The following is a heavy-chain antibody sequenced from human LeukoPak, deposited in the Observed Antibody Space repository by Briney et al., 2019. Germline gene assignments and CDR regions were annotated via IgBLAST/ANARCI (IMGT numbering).Heavy chain of an antibody. V-gene: IGHV3-21*04. CDR3: VRGTDCSATTCYPLSAFDY. J-gene: IGHJ4*02. CDR1: GFIFSDFG. Sequence: GGSLRLSCVASGFIFSDFGMNWVRQVPGKGLEWVAFISIRGTSTFYADSVKGRFTISRDTAKKSLDLQMTSLRADDTAAYYCVRGTDCSATTCYPLSAFDYWGQGTLVIVSS. CDR2: ISIRGTST. D-gene: IGHD2-8*02.